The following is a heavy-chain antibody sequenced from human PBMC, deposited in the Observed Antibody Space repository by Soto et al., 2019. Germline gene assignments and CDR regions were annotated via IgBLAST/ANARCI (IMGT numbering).Heavy chain of an antibody. D-gene: IGHD3-22*01. CDR2: ITVGAGHT. CDR3: AAGGSSGYYEG. V-gene: IGHV1-58*01. Sequence: GASVKCFLKASGFIFTSSSVQWVRQARGQLLDWTGWITVGAGHTNYAQELQERVTIARDMSTSTAYMELSNLRSADTAVYYCAAGGSSGYYEGWGQGAQVTISS. J-gene: IGHJ4*02. CDR1: GFIFTSSS.